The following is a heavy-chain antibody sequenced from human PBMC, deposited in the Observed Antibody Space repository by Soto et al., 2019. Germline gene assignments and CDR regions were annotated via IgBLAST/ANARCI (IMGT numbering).Heavy chain of an antibody. CDR2: IYPGDSDT. CDR3: ARHGDVGCGQGEYYYGMDG. J-gene: IGHJ6*04. V-gene: IGHV5-51*01. Sequence: PGESLKISCKGSGYSFTSYWIGWVRQMPGKGLEWMGIIYPGDSDTRYSPSFQGQVTISADKSISTAYLQWSSLKASDTAMYYCARHGDVGCGQGEYYYGMDGWGKGTTVTVSS. CDR1: GYSFTSYW. D-gene: IGHD3-3*01.